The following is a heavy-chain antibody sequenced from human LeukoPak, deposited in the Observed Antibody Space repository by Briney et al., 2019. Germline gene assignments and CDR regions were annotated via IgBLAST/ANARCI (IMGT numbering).Heavy chain of an antibody. CDR3: ARPEEHGDYVHDAFDI. D-gene: IGHD4-17*01. J-gene: IGHJ3*02. Sequence: GESLKISCKASGYXFTSYWICWVRQMPGKGLEWMGIIYPDDSDTRYSPSFQGQVTISADKSISTAYLQWSSLKASDTAMYYCARPEEHGDYVHDAFDIWGQGTMVTVSS. CDR2: IYPDDSDT. V-gene: IGHV5-51*01. CDR1: GYXFTSYW.